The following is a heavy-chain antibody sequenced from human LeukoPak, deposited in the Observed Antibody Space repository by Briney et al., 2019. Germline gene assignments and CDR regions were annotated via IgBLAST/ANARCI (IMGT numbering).Heavy chain of an antibody. Sequence: PGGSLRLSCAASGFTFSSYGMHWVRQAPGKGLEWVAFIRYDGSNKYYADSVKGRFTISRDNSKNTLYLQMNSLRAEDTAVYYCAKHLFYSPSGFDYWGQGTLVTVSS. CDR3: AKHLFYSPSGFDY. J-gene: IGHJ4*02. CDR2: IRYDGSNK. CDR1: GFTFSSYG. D-gene: IGHD5-18*01. V-gene: IGHV3-30*02.